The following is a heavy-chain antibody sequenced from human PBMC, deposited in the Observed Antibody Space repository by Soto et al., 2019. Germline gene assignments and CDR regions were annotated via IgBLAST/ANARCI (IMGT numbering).Heavy chain of an antibody. D-gene: IGHD2-15*01. Sequence: GGSLRLSCAASGFTFSSYAMSWVRQAPGKGLEWVSAISGSGGSTYYADSVKGRFTISRDNSKNTLYLQMNSLRAEDTAVYYCAKDFLILYCSGGSCYGGGFDYWGQGTLVTVSS. CDR1: GFTFSSYA. V-gene: IGHV3-23*01. J-gene: IGHJ4*02. CDR2: ISGSGGST. CDR3: AKDFLILYCSGGSCYGGGFDY.